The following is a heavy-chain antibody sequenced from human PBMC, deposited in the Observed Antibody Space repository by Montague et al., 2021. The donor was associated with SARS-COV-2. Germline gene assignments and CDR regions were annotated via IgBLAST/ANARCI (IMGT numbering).Heavy chain of an antibody. V-gene: IGHV3-21*01. CDR2: ISSSSSYI. CDR1: GFTFSSYS. D-gene: IGHD1-26*01. J-gene: IGHJ3*02. Sequence: SLRLSCAASGFTFSSYSMNWVRQPPGNGLEWVSSISSSSSYIYYADSVKGRFTISRDNAKNSLYLQMNSLRAEDTAVYYCARPSLRWELPDAFDIWGQGTMVTVSS. CDR3: ARPSLRWELPDAFDI.